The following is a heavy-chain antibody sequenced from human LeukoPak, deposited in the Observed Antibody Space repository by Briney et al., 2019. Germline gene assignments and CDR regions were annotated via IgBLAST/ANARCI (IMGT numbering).Heavy chain of an antibody. Sequence: GGSLRLSCSASGXTFSSYTMHWVRQAPGKGLEYVSAISTNGGNTLYADSVKGRFTISRDNSKNTLYLQMSSLRAEDTAVYYCVRYYYDSTGYYDYWGQGILVTVSS. CDR1: GXTFSSYT. J-gene: IGHJ4*02. CDR3: VRYYYDSTGYYDY. V-gene: IGHV3-64D*06. D-gene: IGHD3-22*01. CDR2: ISTNGGNT.